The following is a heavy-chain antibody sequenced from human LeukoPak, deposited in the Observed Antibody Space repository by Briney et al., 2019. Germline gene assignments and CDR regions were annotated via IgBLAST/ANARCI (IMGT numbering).Heavy chain of an antibody. CDR2: IHYSGST. Sequence: SETLSLTCTVSGGSISSYYWSWIRQPPGKGLEWIGYIHYSGSTNYNPSLKSRVTISVDTSKNQFSLKLSSVTAADTAVYYCARHPCSGGSCRMFDYWGQGTLVTVSS. CDR3: ARHPCSGGSCRMFDY. V-gene: IGHV4-59*08. CDR1: GGSISSYY. J-gene: IGHJ4*02. D-gene: IGHD2-15*01.